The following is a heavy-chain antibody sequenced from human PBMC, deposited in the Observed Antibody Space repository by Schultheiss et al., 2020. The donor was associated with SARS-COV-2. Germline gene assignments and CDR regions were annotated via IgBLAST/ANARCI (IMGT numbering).Heavy chain of an antibody. CDR1: GGSFSGYY. D-gene: IGHD3-3*01. J-gene: IGHJ4*02. V-gene: IGHV4-34*01. Sequence: GSLRLSCAVYGGSFSGYYWSWIRQPPGKGLEWIGEINHSGSTYYNPSLKSRVTISVDTSKNQFSLKLSSVTAADTAVYSCASTYYDFWSGRNEGAGFDYWGQGTLVTVSS. CDR2: INHSGST. CDR3: ASTYYDFWSGRNEGAGFDY.